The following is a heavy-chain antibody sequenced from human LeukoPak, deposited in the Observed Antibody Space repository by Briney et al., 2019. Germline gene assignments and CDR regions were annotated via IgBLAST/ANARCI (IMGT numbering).Heavy chain of an antibody. V-gene: IGHV1-24*01. D-gene: IGHD4-17*01. CDR1: GYTLTELS. CDR2: FDPEDGET. CDR3: AALEDYGDYEFVH. J-gene: IGHJ4*02. Sequence: ASVKVSCKVSGYTLTELSMHWVRQAPGKGLEWMGGFDPEDGETIYAQKFQGRVTMTEDTSTDTAHMELSSLRSEDTAVYYCAALEDYGDYEFVHWGQGTLVTVSS.